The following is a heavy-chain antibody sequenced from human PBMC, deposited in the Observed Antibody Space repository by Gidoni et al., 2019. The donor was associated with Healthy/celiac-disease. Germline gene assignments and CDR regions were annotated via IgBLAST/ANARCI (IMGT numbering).Heavy chain of an antibody. J-gene: IGHJ5*02. D-gene: IGHD2-15*01. V-gene: IGHV1-69*06. CDR2: IIPIFGTA. Sequence: QVQLVQSGAEVKKPGSSVKVSCQASGGPFSSYALSWVRQAPGQGLEWMGGIIPIFGTANYAQKFQGRVTITADKSTSTAYMELSSLRSEDTAVYYCARDTNCSGGSCYENWFDPWGQGTLVTVSS. CDR1: GGPFSSYA. CDR3: ARDTNCSGGSCYENWFDP.